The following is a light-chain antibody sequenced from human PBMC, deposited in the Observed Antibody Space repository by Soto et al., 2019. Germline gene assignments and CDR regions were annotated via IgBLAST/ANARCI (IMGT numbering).Light chain of an antibody. CDR1: SGSIASNY. V-gene: IGLV6-57*01. CDR3: QSYGSSNFWV. CDR2: EGS. Sequence: NFMLTQPHSVSESPGKTVTISCTRSSGSIASNYVHWFQQRPGSSPTTVIYEGSHRPSGVPDRFSGSIDSSSNSASLTISGLKTEDEADYHCQSYGSSNFWVFGGGTQLTVL. J-gene: IGLJ3*02.